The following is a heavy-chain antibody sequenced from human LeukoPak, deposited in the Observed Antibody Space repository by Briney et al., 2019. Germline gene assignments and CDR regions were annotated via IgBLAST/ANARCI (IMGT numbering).Heavy chain of an antibody. CDR1: GGSFSGYY. Sequence: PSETLSLTCAVYGGSFSGYYWSWIRQPPGKGLEWIGEINHSGSTNYNPSLKSRVTISVDTSKNQFSLKLSSVTAADTAVYYCARGYSMIRGIFRLWGQGTLVTVSS. CDR3: ARGYSMIRGIFRL. V-gene: IGHV4-34*01. J-gene: IGHJ4*02. D-gene: IGHD3-10*01. CDR2: INHSGST.